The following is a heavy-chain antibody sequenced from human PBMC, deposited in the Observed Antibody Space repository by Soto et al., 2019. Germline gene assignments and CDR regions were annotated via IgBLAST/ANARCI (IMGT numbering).Heavy chain of an antibody. CDR1: GGTFSSYA. D-gene: IGHD6-6*01. Sequence: SVKVSYKASGGTFSSYAISWVRQAPGQGLEWMGGIIPIFGTANYAQKFQGRVTITADESTSTAYMELSSLRSEDTAVYYCARARYPPEYSSSLNYFDYWGQGTLVTVSS. CDR2: IIPIFGTA. J-gene: IGHJ4*02. V-gene: IGHV1-69*13. CDR3: ARARYPPEYSSSLNYFDY.